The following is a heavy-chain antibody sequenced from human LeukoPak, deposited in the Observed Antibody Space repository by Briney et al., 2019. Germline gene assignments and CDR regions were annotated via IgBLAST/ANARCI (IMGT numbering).Heavy chain of an antibody. CDR3: ARDRDCSSTSCYIDAFDI. CDR2: INPNSGGT. CDR1: GYTFTSYY. V-gene: IGHV1-2*02. J-gene: IGHJ3*02. D-gene: IGHD2-2*02. Sequence: GASVKVSCKASGYTFTSYYMHWVRQAPGQGLEWMGWINPNSGGTNYAQKFQGRVTMTRDTSISTAYMELSRLRSDDTAVYYCARDRDCSSTSCYIDAFDIWGQGTMVTVSS.